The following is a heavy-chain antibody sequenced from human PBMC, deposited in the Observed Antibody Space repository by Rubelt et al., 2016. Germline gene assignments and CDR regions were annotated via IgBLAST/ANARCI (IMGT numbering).Heavy chain of an antibody. CDR3: ARGGRYSSSYFDY. Sequence: QVQLVESGGGVVQPGRSLRLSCAASGFTFSSYAMHWVRQAPGKGLEWVAVISYDGGNKYYADSVKGRFTIARDNSKNTLYPQMNSLRAEDTAVYYCARGGRYSSSYFDYWGQGTLVTVSS. V-gene: IGHV3-30*04. CDR1: GFTFSSYA. CDR2: ISYDGGNK. J-gene: IGHJ4*02. D-gene: IGHD6-6*01.